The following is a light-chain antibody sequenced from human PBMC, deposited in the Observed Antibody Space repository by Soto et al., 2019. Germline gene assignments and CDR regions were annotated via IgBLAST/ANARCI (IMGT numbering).Light chain of an antibody. Sequence: DIQMTQSPSTLSASVGDRVTITCRASQSISSWLAWYQQKPEKAPKVLIYDASSLGSGVPSRFSGSGSGTEFTLTISSLQPDDFATYYCQQYNSYSSFTFGQGTRLEIK. CDR1: QSISSW. CDR3: QQYNSYSSFT. J-gene: IGKJ5*01. V-gene: IGKV1-5*01. CDR2: DAS.